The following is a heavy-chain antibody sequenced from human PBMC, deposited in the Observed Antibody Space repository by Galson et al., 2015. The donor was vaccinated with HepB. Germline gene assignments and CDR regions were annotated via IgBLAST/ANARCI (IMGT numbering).Heavy chain of an antibody. CDR1: GGSISTYY. CDR2: IYYNGRT. D-gene: IGHD3-22*01. V-gene: IGHV4-59*01. Sequence: TLSLTCNVSGGSISTYYWSWIRQPPGKGLEWIGYIYYNGRTNYNPSLKSRVTILLDASKNQFSLNLSSVTAADTALYYCAREAYYYDSSGSYDALDVWGQGTMVTVSS. CDR3: AREAYYYDSSGSYDALDV. J-gene: IGHJ3*01.